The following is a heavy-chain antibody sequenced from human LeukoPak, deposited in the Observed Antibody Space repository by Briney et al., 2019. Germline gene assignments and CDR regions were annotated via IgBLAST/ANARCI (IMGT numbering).Heavy chain of an antibody. V-gene: IGHV6-1*01. CDR1: GDSVSSNSAA. CDR2: TYYRSKWYN. D-gene: IGHD2-2*01. J-gene: IGHJ5*02. Sequence: SQTLSLTCAISGDSVSSNSAAWNWIRQSPSRGLEWLGRTYYRSKWYNDYAVSVKSRITINPDTSKNQFSLKLSSVTAADTAVYYCVRLGCSNLDPPHLWGRGTLVTVSS. CDR3: VRLGCSNLDPPHL.